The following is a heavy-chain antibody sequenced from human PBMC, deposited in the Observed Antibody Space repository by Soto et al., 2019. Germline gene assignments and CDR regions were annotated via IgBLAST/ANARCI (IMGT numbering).Heavy chain of an antibody. Sequence: HPGGSLRLSCTASGFTFGDYAMSWVRQAPGKGLEWVGFIRSKAYGGTTEYAASVKGRFTISRDDSKSIAYLQMNSLKTEDTAVYYCTRDRVVAAIGYYYYGMDVWGQGTPVTVSS. CDR3: TRDRVVAAIGYYYYGMDV. CDR2: IRSKAYGGTT. CDR1: GFTFGDYA. V-gene: IGHV3-49*04. D-gene: IGHD2-21*02. J-gene: IGHJ6*02.